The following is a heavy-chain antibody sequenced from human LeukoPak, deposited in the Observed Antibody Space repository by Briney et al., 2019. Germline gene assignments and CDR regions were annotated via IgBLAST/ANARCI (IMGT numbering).Heavy chain of an antibody. V-gene: IGHV4-39*01. CDR3: ARHRGGIQLWLTDWYFDL. J-gene: IGHJ2*01. CDR2: IYYSGST. D-gene: IGHD5-18*01. Sequence: PSETLSLTCTVSGGSISSNSYYWGWIRQPPGKGLEWIGSIYYSGSTYYNPSLKSRVTISVDTSKNQFSLKPSSVTAADTAVYYCARHRGGIQLWLTDWYFDLWGRGTLVTVSS. CDR1: GGSISSNSYY.